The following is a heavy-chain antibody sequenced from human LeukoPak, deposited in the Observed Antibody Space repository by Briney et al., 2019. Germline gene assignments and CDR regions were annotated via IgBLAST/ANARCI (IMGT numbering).Heavy chain of an antibody. D-gene: IGHD6-13*01. CDR3: AHRLLVERSWFYYYYMDV. V-gene: IGHV2-5*01. J-gene: IGHJ6*03. Sequence: ESGPALVKPTQTLTLTCTFSGFSLSTSGVGVGWIRQPPGKALEWLALIYWNDDKRYSPSLKGRLTITKDTSKNQVVLTMTNMDPVDTATYYCAHRLLVERSWFYYYYMDVWGKGTTVTVSS. CDR2: IYWNDDK. CDR1: GFSLSTSGVG.